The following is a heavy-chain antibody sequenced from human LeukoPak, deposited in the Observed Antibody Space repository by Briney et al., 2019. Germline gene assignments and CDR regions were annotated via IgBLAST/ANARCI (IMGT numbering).Heavy chain of an antibody. CDR1: GFTFSNYA. CDR2: ITGSGNST. J-gene: IGHJ4*02. D-gene: IGHD3-10*01. V-gene: IGHV3-23*01. Sequence: AGGSLRLSCAVSGFTFSNYAMTCVRQAPGKGLEWVSEITGSGNSTYYADSVKGRFTISRDNSKNTLYLQMNSLRAEDTAVYYCARELFDFDYWGQGTLVTVSS. CDR3: ARELFDFDY.